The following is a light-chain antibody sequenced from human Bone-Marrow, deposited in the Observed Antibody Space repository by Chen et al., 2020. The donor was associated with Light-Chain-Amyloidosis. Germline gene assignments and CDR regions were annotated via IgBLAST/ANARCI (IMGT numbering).Light chain of an antibody. CDR1: SSDVGGYNY. V-gene: IGLV2-14*01. J-gene: IGLJ2*01. CDR2: DVS. CDR3: SSYTSSSTPHVV. Sequence: QSALTQPAAVSGSPGRSVTISCTGTSSDVGGYNYVSWYQQQPGQAPKLMIYDVSNRPSGVSNRFSGSKSGNTASLTISGLQAEDEADYYCSSYTSSSTPHVVFGGGTKLTVL.